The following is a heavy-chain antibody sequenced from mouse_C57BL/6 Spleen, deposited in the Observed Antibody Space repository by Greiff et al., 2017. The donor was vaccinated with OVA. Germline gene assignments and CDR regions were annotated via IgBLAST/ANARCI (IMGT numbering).Heavy chain of an antibody. CDR2: INPSNGGT. CDR3: ARWGGSSHFDY. J-gene: IGHJ2*01. CDR1: GYTFTSYW. V-gene: IGHV1-53*01. D-gene: IGHD1-1*01. Sequence: QVQLKESGTELVKPGASVKLSCKASGYTFTSYWMHWVKQRPGQGLEWIGNINPSNGGTNYNEKFKSKATLTVDKSSSTAYMQLSSLPSEDSAVYYCARWGGSSHFDYWGQGTTLTVSS.